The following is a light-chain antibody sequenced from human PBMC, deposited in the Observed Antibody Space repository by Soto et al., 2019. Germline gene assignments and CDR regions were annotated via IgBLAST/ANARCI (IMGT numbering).Light chain of an antibody. CDR1: SSDVGGFNY. Sequence: QSVLTQPASVSGSPGQSITISCTGTSSDVGGFNYVSWYQQHPGKAPKLMIYDVTNRPSGVSYRFSGSKSGNTASLTISGLQAEDEADYYCNSYTSSSTDVCGTGTKLTVL. CDR2: DVT. CDR3: NSYTSSSTDV. V-gene: IGLV2-14*03. J-gene: IGLJ1*01.